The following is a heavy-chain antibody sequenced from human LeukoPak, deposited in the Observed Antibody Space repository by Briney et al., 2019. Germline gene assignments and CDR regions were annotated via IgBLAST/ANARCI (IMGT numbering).Heavy chain of an antibody. CDR1: GGSFSGYY. Sequence: SETLSHTCAVYGGSFSGYYWGWIRQPPGKGLEWIGEINHSGSISYNSSLKSRVTISLDTSKNQFSLKLSSVTAADTAVYYCAGGDYHGSESYANYWGQGTLVTVSS. CDR3: AGGDYHGSESYANY. V-gene: IGHV4-34*01. D-gene: IGHD3-10*01. J-gene: IGHJ4*02. CDR2: INHSGSI.